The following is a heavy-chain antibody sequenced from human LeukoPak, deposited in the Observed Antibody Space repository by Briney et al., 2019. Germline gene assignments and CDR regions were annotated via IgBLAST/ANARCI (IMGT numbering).Heavy chain of an antibody. Sequence: GGSLRLSCVASGFSFSSYTMYWVRQAPGKGLEWVSSITRTSDYIYYADSVKGRFAISRDNAKNSLYLQMSSLRAGDTAVYYCATESPYCRGATCSGPNWLDPWGQGTLVTVSS. J-gene: IGHJ5*02. D-gene: IGHD2-21*01. CDR3: ATESPYCRGATCSGPNWLDP. V-gene: IGHV3-21*01. CDR2: ITRTSDYI. CDR1: GFSFSSYT.